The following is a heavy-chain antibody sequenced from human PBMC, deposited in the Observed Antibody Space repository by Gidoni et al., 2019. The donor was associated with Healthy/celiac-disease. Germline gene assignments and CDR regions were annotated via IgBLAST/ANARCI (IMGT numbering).Heavy chain of an antibody. V-gene: IGHV4-34*01. CDR2: INHSGST. CDR3: ARAPRGIGRGNWFDP. Sequence: QVQLQQWGAGLLKPSETLSLTCAVYGGSFSGYYWSVIRQPPGKGLVWIGEINHSGSTNYTPSLKIRVTISVDTSKNQFSLKLSSVTAADTAVYYCARAPRGIGRGNWFDPWGQGTLVTVSS. J-gene: IGHJ5*02. D-gene: IGHD3-10*01. CDR1: GGSFSGYY.